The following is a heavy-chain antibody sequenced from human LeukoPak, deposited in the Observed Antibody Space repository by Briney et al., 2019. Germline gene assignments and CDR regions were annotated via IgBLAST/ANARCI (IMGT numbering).Heavy chain of an antibody. CDR1: GFTIFRYW. J-gene: IGHJ5*01. CDR3: AREPVYFIGSGRPNWFDS. Sequence: GGSLRLSCAASGFTIFRYWMPWVRQAPGKGLDWVANIKGDGSDISYVDSVKGRFTISRDNAENTLYLQMNSLRAEDTAIYYCAREPVYFIGSGRPNWFDSWGRGTLVTVSS. V-gene: IGHV3-7*01. D-gene: IGHD3-10*01. CDR2: IKGDGSDI.